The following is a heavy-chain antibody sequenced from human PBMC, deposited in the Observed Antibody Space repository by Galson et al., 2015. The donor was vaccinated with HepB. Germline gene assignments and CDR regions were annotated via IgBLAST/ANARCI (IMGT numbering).Heavy chain of an antibody. Sequence: SLRLSCAASGFTFSNYWMHWVRQAPGKGLMWVSHINSDGSRTNYADSVKGRFTISRDNAKNTLYLQINSLRAEDTALYYCARDGYCSGGRCYGMDVWGQGTTVTVSS. CDR2: INSDGSRT. CDR3: ARDGYCSGGRCYGMDV. CDR1: GFTFSNYW. V-gene: IGHV3-74*01. D-gene: IGHD2-15*01. J-gene: IGHJ6*02.